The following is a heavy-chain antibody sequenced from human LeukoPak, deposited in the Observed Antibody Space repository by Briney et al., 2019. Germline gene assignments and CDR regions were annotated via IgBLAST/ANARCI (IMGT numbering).Heavy chain of an antibody. Sequence: GGSLRLSCVASGFTFRSYGIHWVRQAPGKGLEWLAFIWYDEITKNYADSVKGRFSISRDNSKNTVSLQMNSLRAEDTAVYFCVRDSTISGWYELGYWGQGTLVTVSS. CDR3: VRDSTISGWYELGY. J-gene: IGHJ4*02. CDR1: GFTFRSYG. D-gene: IGHD6-19*01. CDR2: IWYDEITK. V-gene: IGHV3-33*01.